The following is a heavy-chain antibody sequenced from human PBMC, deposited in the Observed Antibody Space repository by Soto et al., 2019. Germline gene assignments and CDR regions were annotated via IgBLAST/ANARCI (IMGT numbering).Heavy chain of an antibody. CDR3: ARVAAEGYFLVPKGWFDP. Sequence: SQTLSLTCXISGDSVSSNSAAWNWIRQSPSRGLEWLGRTYYRSKWYNDYAVSVKSRITINPDTSKNQFSLQLNSVTPEDTAVYYWARVAAEGYFLVPKGWFDPWGQGTLVPVS. CDR1: GDSVSSNSAA. CDR2: TYYRSKWYN. J-gene: IGHJ5*02. V-gene: IGHV6-1*01. D-gene: IGHD1-26*01.